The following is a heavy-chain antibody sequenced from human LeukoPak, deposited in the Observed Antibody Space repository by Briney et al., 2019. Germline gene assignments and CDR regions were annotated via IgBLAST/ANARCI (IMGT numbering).Heavy chain of an antibody. J-gene: IGHJ4*02. CDR2: IKSKTDGGTT. CDR3: TTDLEYYYGSGSYYIRFDY. CDR1: GFTFSNAW. D-gene: IGHD3-10*01. Sequence: GGSLRLSCAASGFTFSNAWMSWVRQAPGKGLEWVGRIKSKTDGGTTDYAAPVKGRFTISRDDSKNTLYLQMNSLKTEDTAVYYYTTDLEYYYGSGSYYIRFDYWGQGTLVTVSS. V-gene: IGHV3-15*01.